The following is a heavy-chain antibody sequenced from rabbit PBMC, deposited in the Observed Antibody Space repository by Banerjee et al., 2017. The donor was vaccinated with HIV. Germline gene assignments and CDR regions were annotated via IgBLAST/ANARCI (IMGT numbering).Heavy chain of an antibody. D-gene: IGHD4-2*01. Sequence: EESGGDLVKPEGSLTLTCTASGFSFSSSYWLCWVRQAPGKGLEWIACISAGSSGSTYYATWAKGRFTISKTSSTTVTLQMTSLTAADTATYFCARDAGYAGSNLWGQGTLVTVS. V-gene: IGHV1S45*01. CDR3: ARDAGYAGSNL. CDR2: ISAGSSGST. CDR1: GFSFSSSYW. J-gene: IGHJ4*01.